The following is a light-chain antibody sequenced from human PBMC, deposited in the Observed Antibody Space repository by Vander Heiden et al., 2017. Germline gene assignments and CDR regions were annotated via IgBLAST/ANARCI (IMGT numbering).Light chain of an antibody. V-gene: IGLV1-40*01. CDR3: QSYDSSLSHVV. J-gene: IGLJ2*01. CDR1: SSNIGAGYD. Sequence: QSVLTQPPSVSGAPGQRVTISCTESSSNIGAGYDVHWYQQLPGTAPKLLIYGNSNRPSGVPDRFSGSKSGTSASLAITGLQAEDEADYYCQSYDSSLSHVVFGGGTKLTVL. CDR2: GNS.